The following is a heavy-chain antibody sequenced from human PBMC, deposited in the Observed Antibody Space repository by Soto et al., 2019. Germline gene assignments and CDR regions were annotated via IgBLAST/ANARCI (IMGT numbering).Heavy chain of an antibody. CDR2: IKQDGSEK. CDR3: ASVAQEYYDFWSGYYPHFDY. D-gene: IGHD3-3*01. J-gene: IGHJ4*02. V-gene: IGHV3-7*01. Sequence: GGSLRLSCAASGFTFSSYGMSWVRKDTEKGQEGGANIKQDGSEKYYVDSVKGRFTISRDNAKNSLYLQMNSLRAEDTAVYYCASVAQEYYDFWSGYYPHFDYWGQGTLVTVSS. CDR1: GFTFSSYG.